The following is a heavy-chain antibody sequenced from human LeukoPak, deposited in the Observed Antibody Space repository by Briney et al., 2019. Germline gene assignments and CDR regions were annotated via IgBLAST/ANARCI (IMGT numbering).Heavy chain of an antibody. Sequence: GGSLRLSCAASGFTFSSYAMHWVCQAPGKGLEWVAVISYDGSNKYYADSVKGRFTISRDNSKNTLYLQMNSLRAEDTAVYYCALDNGYWGQGTLVTVSS. CDR1: GFTFSSYA. V-gene: IGHV3-30*01. CDR3: ALDNGY. D-gene: IGHD1-1*01. J-gene: IGHJ4*02. CDR2: ISYDGSNK.